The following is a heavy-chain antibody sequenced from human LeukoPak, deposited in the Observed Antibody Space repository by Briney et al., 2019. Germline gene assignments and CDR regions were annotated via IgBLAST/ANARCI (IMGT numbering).Heavy chain of an antibody. Sequence: GGSLRLSCAASGFTSSTYWMHWVRQAPGKGLVWVSRLNSDGSGTSYADSVKGRFTISRDNAKNTLYLQMNSLRAEDTAVYYCARPLSVAGTGYYGMDVWGQGTTVTVSS. V-gene: IGHV3-74*01. CDR1: GFTSSTYW. CDR2: LNSDGSGT. CDR3: ARPLSVAGTGYYGMDV. J-gene: IGHJ6*02. D-gene: IGHD6-19*01.